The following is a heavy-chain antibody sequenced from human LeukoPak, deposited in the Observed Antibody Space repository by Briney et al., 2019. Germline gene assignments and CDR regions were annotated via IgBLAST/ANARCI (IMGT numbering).Heavy chain of an antibody. CDR3: SHRQNSDYGY. CDR1: GFALSHSGVA. CDR2: IYGNDDV. Sequence: SGPTLVNPTQTLTLTCTFSGFALSHSGVAVGWIRQPPGKAPEWLALIYGNDDVRYSPSLQSRLTITKDTSKNRVVLTMTDMDPVDTATYYCSHRQNSDYGYWGQGTLVTVSS. D-gene: IGHD4-17*01. V-gene: IGHV2-5*01. J-gene: IGHJ4*02.